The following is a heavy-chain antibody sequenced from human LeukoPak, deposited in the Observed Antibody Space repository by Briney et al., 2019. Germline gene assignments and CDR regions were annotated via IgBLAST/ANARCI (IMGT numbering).Heavy chain of an antibody. V-gene: IGHV3-7*03. J-gene: IGHJ4*02. Sequence: GGSLRLSCAASGFTFNNAWMNWVRQAPGKGLDWVANIKQDGSQKYYVDSVKGRFTISRDNAKNSLYLQMNSLRVEDTAVYYCARLGLPDYWGQGTLVTVSS. D-gene: IGHD2-21*01. CDR2: IKQDGSQK. CDR1: GFTFNNAW. CDR3: ARLGLPDY.